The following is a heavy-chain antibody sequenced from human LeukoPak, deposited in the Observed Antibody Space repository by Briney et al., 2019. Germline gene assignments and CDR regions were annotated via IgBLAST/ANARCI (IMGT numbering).Heavy chain of an antibody. Sequence: GGSLRLSCAASGFTFSSYSMNWVRQAPGKGLEWVSSISSSSSYIYYADSVKGRFTISRDNAKNSLYLQMNSLRAEDTAVYYCAKDMRITMIVVVITYFDYWGQGTLVTVSS. D-gene: IGHD3-22*01. J-gene: IGHJ4*02. CDR2: ISSSSSYI. CDR3: AKDMRITMIVVVITYFDY. V-gene: IGHV3-21*01. CDR1: GFTFSSYS.